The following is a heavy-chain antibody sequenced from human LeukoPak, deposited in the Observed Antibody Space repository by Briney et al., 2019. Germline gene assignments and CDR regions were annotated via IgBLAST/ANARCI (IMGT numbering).Heavy chain of an antibody. D-gene: IGHD3-22*01. Sequence: ASVKVSCKASGYTFTSYGISWVRQAPGQGLEWMGWISAYNGNTNYAQKLQGRVTMTTDTSTSTAYMELRSLRSDDTAVYYCARVSTSYDSSGYYPVLDYYIDVWGKGTTVTVSS. J-gene: IGHJ6*03. CDR3: ARVSTSYDSSGYYPVLDYYIDV. CDR1: GYTFTSYG. V-gene: IGHV1-18*01. CDR2: ISAYNGNT.